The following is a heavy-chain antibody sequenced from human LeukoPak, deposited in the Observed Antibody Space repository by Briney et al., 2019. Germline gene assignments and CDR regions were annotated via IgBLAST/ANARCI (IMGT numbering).Heavy chain of an antibody. Sequence: GASVKVSCKASGYTFTSYGINWVRQAPGQGLEWMGWISAYNGNTNYAQKLQGRVTMTTDTSTSTAYMELRSLRSDDTAVYYCARVNGRRGYSYGNDYWGQGTLVTVSS. CDR2: ISAYNGNT. CDR1: GYTFTSYG. J-gene: IGHJ4*02. V-gene: IGHV1-18*01. D-gene: IGHD5-18*01. CDR3: ARVNGRRGYSYGNDY.